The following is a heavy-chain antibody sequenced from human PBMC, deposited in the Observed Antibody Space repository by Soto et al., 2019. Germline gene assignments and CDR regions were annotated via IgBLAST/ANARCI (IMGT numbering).Heavy chain of an antibody. CDR3: ARAGFWYGSGIYGYGIDV. V-gene: IGHV3-64*01. D-gene: IGHD3-10*01. CDR2: ISSNGSST. J-gene: IGHJ6*02. CDR1: GFTFSSYG. Sequence: PGGSLRLSCAASGFTFSSYGIHWVRQAPGKGLEYFSAISSNGSSTSYANSVKGRFTISRDNSKNTLYLQMGSLRVEDMAVYYCARAGFWYGSGIYGYGIDVWGQGTTVTVS.